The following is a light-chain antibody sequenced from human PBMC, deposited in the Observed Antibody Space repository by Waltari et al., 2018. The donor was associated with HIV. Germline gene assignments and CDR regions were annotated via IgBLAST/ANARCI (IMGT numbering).Light chain of an antibody. CDR2: DVD. J-gene: IGLJ1*01. V-gene: IGLV2-23*02. Sequence: SALTQPAPVSGSPGPSVTDPCTGRTRAVAYYDYVSWFQQHPNKAPKLILYDVDKRPSGVSARFSGSRSGNTASLTISGLQPEDEADYYCCSYAVEKYLFGSGTKVTVL. CDR1: TRAVAYYDY. CDR3: CSYAVEKYL.